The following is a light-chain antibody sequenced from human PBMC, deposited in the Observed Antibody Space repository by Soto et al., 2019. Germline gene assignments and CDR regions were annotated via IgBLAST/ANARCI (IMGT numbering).Light chain of an antibody. Sequence: EVVLTQSPGTLSLSPGERATLSCRASQNVYINSLAWYQQKPGQPPRLLIYGASTRAAAIPDRFSGSGSGADFDLSIDGLEPADFAIYYCQQYCDSPFTFSPGTRVD. CDR1: QNVYINS. CDR3: QQYCDSPFT. J-gene: IGKJ3*01. V-gene: IGKV3-20*01. CDR2: GAS.